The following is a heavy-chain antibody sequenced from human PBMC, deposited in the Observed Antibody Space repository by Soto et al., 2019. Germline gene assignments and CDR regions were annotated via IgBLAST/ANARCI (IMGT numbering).Heavy chain of an antibody. J-gene: IGHJ5*02. CDR3: ARGTVVVPAAIRWFDP. CDR2: INHSGST. CDR1: GGSFSGYY. V-gene: IGHV4-34*01. Sequence: QVQLQQWGAGLLKPSETLSLTCAVYGGSFSGYYWSWIRQPPGKGLEWIGEINHSGSTNYNPSLKSRVTISVDTSKNQFSLKLSSVTAADTAVYYCARGTVVVPAAIRWFDPWGQGTLVTVSS. D-gene: IGHD2-2*01.